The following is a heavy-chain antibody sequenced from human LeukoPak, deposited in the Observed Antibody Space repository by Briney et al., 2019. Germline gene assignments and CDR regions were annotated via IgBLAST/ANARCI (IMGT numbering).Heavy chain of an antibody. CDR1: GFTFNDYS. CDR3: AIEMATASFDY. V-gene: IGHV3-48*04. CDR2: IGISSGNT. J-gene: IGHJ4*02. D-gene: IGHD5-24*01. Sequence: GGSLRLSCSTSGFTFNDYSMNWVRQAPGKGLEWISYIGISSGNTKYADSVKGRFTISGDNAKNSLYLQMNSLRVEDTAVYYCAIEMATASFDYWGQGTLVTVSS.